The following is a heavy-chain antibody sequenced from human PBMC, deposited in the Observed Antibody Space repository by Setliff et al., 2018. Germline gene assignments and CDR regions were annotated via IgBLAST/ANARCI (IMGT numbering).Heavy chain of an antibody. V-gene: IGHV1-69*06. J-gene: IGHJ6*02. D-gene: IGHD1-1*01. CDR1: GGTLSGYA. CDR3: ARDSVTLGQLERRGGFRYYDMDV. Sequence: VNVSCKASGGTLSGYAFSWVRQAPGQGLEWVGGITPIFETAHYAQKFQDRVTITADKSTSTVYMELNSLISEDTAVYLCARDSVTLGQLERRGGFRYYDMDVWGQGTTVTVSS. CDR2: ITPIFETA.